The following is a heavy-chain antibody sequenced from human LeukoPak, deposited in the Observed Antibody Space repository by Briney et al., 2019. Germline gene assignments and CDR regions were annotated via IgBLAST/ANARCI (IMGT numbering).Heavy chain of an antibody. D-gene: IGHD1-26*01. CDR3: AKEGGRTGATIDY. V-gene: IGHV3-23*01. CDR1: GFTFSNYA. Sequence: PGGSLRLSCAASGFTFSNYAMTWVRQAPGKGLEWVSTISDSGGSTYYADSVKGRFTISRDNSKNTLYLQMNSLRAEDTAVYYCAKEGGRTGATIDYWGQGTLVTVSS. CDR2: ISDSGGST. J-gene: IGHJ4*02.